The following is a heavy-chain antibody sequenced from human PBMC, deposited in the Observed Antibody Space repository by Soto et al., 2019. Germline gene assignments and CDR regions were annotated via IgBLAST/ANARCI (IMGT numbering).Heavy chain of an antibody. CDR1: GFTFSSYG. J-gene: IGHJ3*02. CDR2: ISYDGSNK. Sequence: PVGSLRLSCAASGFTFSSYGRHWVRQAPGKGLEWVAVISYDGSNKYYADSVKGRFTISRDNSKNTLYLQMNSLRAEDTAVYYCAKLFIVRGDAFDIWGQGTMVTVSS. D-gene: IGHD3-16*02. CDR3: AKLFIVRGDAFDI. V-gene: IGHV3-30*18.